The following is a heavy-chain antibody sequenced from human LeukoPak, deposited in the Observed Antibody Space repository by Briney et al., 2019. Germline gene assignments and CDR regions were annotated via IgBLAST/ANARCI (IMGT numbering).Heavy chain of an antibody. D-gene: IGHD1-26*01. Sequence: ASVKVSCKASGGTFSSYAISWVRQAPGQGHEWMGGIIPLFGTANYAQKFQGRVTITADESTSTAYMELSSLRSEDTAVYYCATAGKWELLAGLYDYWGQGTLVTVSS. CDR1: GGTFSSYA. V-gene: IGHV1-69*01. J-gene: IGHJ4*02. CDR3: ATAGKWELLAGLYDY. CDR2: IIPLFGTA.